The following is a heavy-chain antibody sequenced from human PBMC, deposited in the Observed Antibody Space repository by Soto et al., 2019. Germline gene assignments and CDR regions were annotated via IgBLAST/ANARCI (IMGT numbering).Heavy chain of an antibody. V-gene: IGHV3-23*01. J-gene: IGHJ3*02. CDR1: GFTFSSYA. Sequence: GGSLRLSCAASGFTFSSYAMSWVRQAPGKGLEWVSAISGSGGSTYYADSVKGRFTISRDNSKNTLYLQMNSLRAEDTAVYYCAKLPSRITIFGVVIRGGREARNSAFDIWGQGTMVTVSS. CDR3: AKLPSRITIFGVVIRGGREARNSAFDI. CDR2: ISGSGGST. D-gene: IGHD3-3*01.